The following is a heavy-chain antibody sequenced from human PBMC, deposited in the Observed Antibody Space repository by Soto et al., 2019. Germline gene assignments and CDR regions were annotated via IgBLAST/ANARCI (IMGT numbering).Heavy chain of an antibody. CDR2: LYHGGNT. CDR1: GAPISTGNW. D-gene: IGHD3-22*01. V-gene: IGHV4-4*02. J-gene: IGHJ5*01. CDR3: ARHSSYYYDSSAYYDS. Sequence: QVHLQESGPGLVQSSGTLSLTCGVSGAPISTGNWWTWVRQPPGKGLEWIGELYHGGNTNYRPSLKSRVTISVDKAKNQFSLRLSSVTAADTAVYYCARHSSYYYDSSAYYDSWGQGALVTVSS.